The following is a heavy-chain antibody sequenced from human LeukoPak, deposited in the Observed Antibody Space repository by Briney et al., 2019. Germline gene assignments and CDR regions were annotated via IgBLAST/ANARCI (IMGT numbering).Heavy chain of an antibody. V-gene: IGHV1-69*13. J-gene: IGHJ6*02. CDR3: ARGVAAAGIYYYGMDV. CDR2: IIPIFGTA. Sequence: ASVKVSCKASGGTFSSYAISWVRQAPGQGLEWMGGIIPIFGTANYAQKFQGRVTITADESTSIAYMELSSLRSEDTAVYYCARGVAAAGIYYYGMDVWGQGTTVTVSS. CDR1: GGTFSSYA. D-gene: IGHD6-13*01.